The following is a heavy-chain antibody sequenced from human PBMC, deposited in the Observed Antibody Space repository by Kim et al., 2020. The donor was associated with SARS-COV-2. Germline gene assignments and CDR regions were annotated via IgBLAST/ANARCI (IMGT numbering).Heavy chain of an antibody. V-gene: IGHV4-39*01. CDR2: IYYSGST. J-gene: IGHJ4*02. D-gene: IGHD6-19*01. CDR1: GGSISSSSYY. CDR3: ARQRRLGVAGSNYFDY. Sequence: SETLSLTCTVSGGSISSSSYYWGWIRQPPGKGLEWIGSIYYSGSTSYNPSLKSRVTISVDTSKNQFSLKLSSVTAADTAVYYCARQRRLGVAGSNYFDYWGQGTLVTVSS.